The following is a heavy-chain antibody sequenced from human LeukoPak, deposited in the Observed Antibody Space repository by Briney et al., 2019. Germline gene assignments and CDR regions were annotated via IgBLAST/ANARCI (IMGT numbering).Heavy chain of an antibody. CDR2: IYYSGST. CDR3: ARRGSSRWHWFDP. D-gene: IGHD6-13*01. J-gene: IGHJ5*02. CDR1: GGSISSYY. Sequence: SETLSLTCTVSGGSISSYYWSWIRQPPGKGLEWIGYIYYSGSTNYNPSLKSRVTISVDTSKNQFSLKLSSVTAAGTAVYYCARRGSSRWHWFDPWGQGTLVTVSS. V-gene: IGHV4-59*08.